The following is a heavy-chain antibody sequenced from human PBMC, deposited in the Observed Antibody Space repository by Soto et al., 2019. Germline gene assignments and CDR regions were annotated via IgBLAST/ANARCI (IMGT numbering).Heavy chain of an antibody. Sequence: PSETLSLTCTVSGDSISSGGNFWSWIRQHPGKGLEWLGYIYYTGSTYHKPSLTSRLSISVDTSKNQFSLKLSSVTPADTAGYFCARATRVTTSGSTAYYFYFWCQGTLIIVSS. CDR2: IYYTGST. CDR1: GDSISSGGNF. J-gene: IGHJ4*02. V-gene: IGHV4-31*03. D-gene: IGHD4-17*01. CDR3: ARATRVTTSGSTAYYFYF.